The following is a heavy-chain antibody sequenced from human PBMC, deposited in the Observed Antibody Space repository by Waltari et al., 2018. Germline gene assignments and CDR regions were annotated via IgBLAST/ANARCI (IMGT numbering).Heavy chain of an antibody. D-gene: IGHD2-15*01. V-gene: IGHV3-15*01. CDR1: GFRFSDVW. CDR2: IKRKIDGETT. J-gene: IGHJ3*01. CDR3: TTGDCSGGSCHAFDF. Sequence: EMQLVESGGGLVKPGGSLSFSCAASGFRFSDVWMHWVRQDPGKGLWWVCRIKRKIDGETTDYAAPVKGRFTISTDDSKSTLYLQMDGPATEDTAVYYCTTGDCSGGSCHAFDFWGQGTVVTVSS.